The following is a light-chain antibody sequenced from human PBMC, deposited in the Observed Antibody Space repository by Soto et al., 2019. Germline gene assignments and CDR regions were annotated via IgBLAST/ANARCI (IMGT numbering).Light chain of an antibody. V-gene: IGLV1-47*01. CDR2: RNN. CDR1: SSNIGSTY. J-gene: IGLJ3*02. Sequence: QSVLTQPPSASGTPGQRVTISCYGSSSNIGSTYVYWYQQLPGTAPKLLIYRNNQRPSRVPDRFSGSKSGTSASLAISGLRSEDEAEYYCAAWDASLSGWVFGGGTKLAVL. CDR3: AAWDASLSGWV.